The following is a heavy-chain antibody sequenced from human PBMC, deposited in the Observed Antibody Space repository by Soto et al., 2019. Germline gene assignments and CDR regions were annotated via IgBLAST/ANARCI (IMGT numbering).Heavy chain of an antibody. CDR3: ARTIRGRGTTTGRLDAFDI. J-gene: IGHJ3*02. CDR1: GYTFTSYD. CDR2: MNPNSGNT. Sequence: ASVKVSCKASGYTFTSYDINWVRQATGQGLEWMGWMNPNSGNTGYAQKFQGRVTMTRNTSISTAYMELSSLRSEDTAVYYCARTIRGRGTTTGRLDAFDIWGQGTMVTVS. V-gene: IGHV1-8*01. D-gene: IGHD3-10*01.